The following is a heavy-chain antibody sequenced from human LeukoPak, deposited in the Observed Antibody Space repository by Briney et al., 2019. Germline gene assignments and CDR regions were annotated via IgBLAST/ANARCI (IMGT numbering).Heavy chain of an antibody. D-gene: IGHD3-22*01. CDR2: IYSGGST. V-gene: IGHV3-66*01. CDR3: AREQSYYDSSTRGAIYFDC. J-gene: IGHJ4*02. Sequence: PGGSLRLSCAASGFTVSSNYMSWVRQAPGKGLEWVSVIYSGGSTYYADSVKGRFTISRDNSKNTLYLQMNSLRAEDTAVYYCAREQSYYDSSTRGAIYFDCWGQGTLVTVSS. CDR1: GFTVSSNY.